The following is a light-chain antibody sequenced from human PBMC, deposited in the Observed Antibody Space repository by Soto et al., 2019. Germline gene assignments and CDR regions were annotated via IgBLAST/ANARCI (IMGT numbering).Light chain of an antibody. CDR3: QQYDNLYT. Sequence: DIHMTQSPSSLSASVGDRVTITCQASQDISNYLNWYQQKPGKAPKLLIYDASNLETGVPSRFSGSGSGTDFTFNISSLQPADIATYYCQQYDNLYTFGQGTKLEIK. J-gene: IGKJ2*01. V-gene: IGKV1-33*01. CDR2: DAS. CDR1: QDISNY.